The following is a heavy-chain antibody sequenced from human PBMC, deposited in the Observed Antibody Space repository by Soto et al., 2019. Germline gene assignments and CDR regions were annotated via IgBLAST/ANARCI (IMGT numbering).Heavy chain of an antibody. CDR1: CGSISSGGYY. Sequence: QVQLQESGPGLVKPSQTLSLTCTVSCGSISSGGYYWSWIRQHPGKGLEWIGYIYYRGSTYYNPSLKSRVTLHVGPSKDQSSLKISAVTAADTAGYYCSGGYCSGRSCFREYFQHLGQGTLGTVFS. J-gene: IGHJ1*01. CDR3: SGGYCSGRSCFREYFQH. D-gene: IGHD2-15*01. V-gene: IGHV4-31*03. CDR2: IYYRGST.